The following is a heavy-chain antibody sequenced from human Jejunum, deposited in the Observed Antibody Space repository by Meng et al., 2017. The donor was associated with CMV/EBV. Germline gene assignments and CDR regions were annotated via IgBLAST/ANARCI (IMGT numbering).Heavy chain of an antibody. CDR2: IYYSGST. CDR3: ARMTYSSSPVD. J-gene: IGHJ4*02. D-gene: IGHD6-6*01. V-gene: IGHV4-39*07. CDR1: GDSISGSTYD. Sequence: LRDPGPVMWKPSVPLSLTCIVSGDSISGSTYDWGWIRQPPGKGLEWIGNIYYSGSTYYTPSLKSRVSISVDTSTNQFSLRLSSVTAADTAVYYCARMTYSSSPVDWGQGTLVTVSS.